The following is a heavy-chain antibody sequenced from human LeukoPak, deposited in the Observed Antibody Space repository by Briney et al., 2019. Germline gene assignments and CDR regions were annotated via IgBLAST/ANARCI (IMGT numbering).Heavy chain of an antibody. CDR2: INTDGGST. D-gene: IGHD5-18*01. V-gene: IGHV3-74*01. CDR1: GFTFSSYW. Sequence: GGSLRLSCAASGFTFSSYWMHWVRQAPGKGLVWVSRINTDGGSTSYADSVKGRFTISRDSAKNTLYLQMNSLRAEGTAVYYCARDSTRGYSLGYWGQGTLVTVSS. J-gene: IGHJ4*02. CDR3: ARDSTRGYSLGY.